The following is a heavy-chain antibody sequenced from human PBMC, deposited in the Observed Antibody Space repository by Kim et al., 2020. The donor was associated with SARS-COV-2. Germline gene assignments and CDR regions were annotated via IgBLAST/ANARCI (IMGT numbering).Heavy chain of an antibody. Sequence: GGSLRLSCGTSGFTFSDYWMSWVRQAPGKGLEWVANINEDGTIEYYVDSLKGRITISRDNAEDSLYLQMNSLRVEDTAMYYCARGDSDSGDYWGQGTLVT. D-gene: IGHD3-22*01. CDR3: ARGDSDSGDY. CDR2: INEDGTIE. V-gene: IGHV3-7*01. J-gene: IGHJ4*02. CDR1: GFTFSDYW.